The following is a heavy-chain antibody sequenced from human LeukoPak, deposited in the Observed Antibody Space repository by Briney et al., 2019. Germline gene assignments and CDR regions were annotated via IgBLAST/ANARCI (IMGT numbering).Heavy chain of an antibody. CDR3: AKDSYASGRPLHTFDV. CDR1: GFIDSSNY. D-gene: IGHD3-10*01. Sequence: PGGSLRLCCAASGFIDSSNYKSWVRQAPGKGLEWLYGISGDGASTHYAESAKGQFTISRDNSQNTLFLQMNSLRVEDTAIYYCAKDSYASGRPLHTFDVWGQGTMVTVSS. J-gene: IGHJ3*01. V-gene: IGHV3-23*01. CDR2: ISGDGAST.